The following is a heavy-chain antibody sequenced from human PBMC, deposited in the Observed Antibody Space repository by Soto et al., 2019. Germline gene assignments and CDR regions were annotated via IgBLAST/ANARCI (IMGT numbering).Heavy chain of an antibody. D-gene: IGHD3-3*01. Sequence: PSETLSLTCTVSGGSISSSIYYWGWIRQPPGKGLEWIGSIYYSGSTYYNPSLKSRVTISVDTSKNQFSLKLSSVTAADTAVYYCARHDGAYYDFWSGYPFQYYFDYWGQGTLVTVSS. J-gene: IGHJ4*02. V-gene: IGHV4-39*01. CDR3: ARHDGAYYDFWSGYPFQYYFDY. CDR2: IYYSGST. CDR1: GGSISSSIYY.